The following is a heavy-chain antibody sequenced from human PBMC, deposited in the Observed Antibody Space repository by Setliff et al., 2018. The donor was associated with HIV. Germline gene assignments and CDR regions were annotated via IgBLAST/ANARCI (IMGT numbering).Heavy chain of an antibody. J-gene: IGHJ4*02. CDR3: ARDREVIPNYYDSSGYPPTFDY. Sequence: GASVKVSCKASGYTFSSYAINWVRQAPGQGLEWMGGITPVYGTPKYAQKMQGRVTMTRDTSTSTVYMELSSLRSEDTAVYYCARDREVIPNYYDSSGYPPTFDYWGQGTLVTVSS. V-gene: IGHV1-69*05. CDR2: ITPVYGTP. CDR1: GYTFSSYA. D-gene: IGHD3-22*01.